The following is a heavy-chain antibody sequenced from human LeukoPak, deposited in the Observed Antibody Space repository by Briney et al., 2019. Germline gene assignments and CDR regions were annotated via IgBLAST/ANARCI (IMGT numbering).Heavy chain of an antibody. CDR3: AKLGKTENHYGSGRFSYYYYMDV. CDR2: ISSSSSYI. J-gene: IGHJ6*03. V-gene: IGHV3-21*01. D-gene: IGHD3-10*01. CDR1: RFTFSSYS. Sequence: PGGSLRLSCAASRFTFSSYSMNWVRQAPGKGLEWVSSISSSSSYIYYADSVKGRFTISRDNSKNTLYLQMNSLRAEDTAVYYCAKLGKTENHYGSGRFSYYYYMDVWGKGTTVTISS.